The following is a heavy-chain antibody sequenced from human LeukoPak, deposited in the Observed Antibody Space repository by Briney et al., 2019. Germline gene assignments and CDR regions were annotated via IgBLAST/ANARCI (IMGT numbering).Heavy chain of an antibody. CDR3: AGRREYCSTTSCSATFDI. V-gene: IGHV1-3*01. D-gene: IGHD2-2*01. CDR1: GYTFTTYA. Sequence: AASVKVSCKASGYTFTTYAMHWVRQAPGQRLEWMGWINAGNGNTKYSQKFQGRVTITRDTSASTAYMGLSSLRSEDTAVYYCAGRREYCSTTSCSATFDIWGQGTMVTVSS. CDR2: INAGNGNT. J-gene: IGHJ3*02.